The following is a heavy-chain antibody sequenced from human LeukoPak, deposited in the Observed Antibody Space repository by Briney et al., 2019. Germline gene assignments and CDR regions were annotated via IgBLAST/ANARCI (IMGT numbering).Heavy chain of an antibody. Sequence: GESLKISCKGSGHSFTSYWIGWVRQMPGKGLEWMGIIYPGDSDTRYSPSFQCQVTISADKSICTAYLKWSSLKASDTAMYYCARQGITIFGVVTEFDPWGQGTLVAVSS. V-gene: IGHV5-51*01. CDR3: ARQGITIFGVVTEFDP. D-gene: IGHD3-3*01. CDR1: GHSFTSYW. CDR2: IYPGDSDT. J-gene: IGHJ5*02.